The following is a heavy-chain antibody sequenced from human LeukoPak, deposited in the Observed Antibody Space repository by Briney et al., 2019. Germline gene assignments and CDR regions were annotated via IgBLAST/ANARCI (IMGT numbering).Heavy chain of an antibody. V-gene: IGHV3-7*01. CDR2: IKQDASET. J-gene: IGHJ4*02. D-gene: IGHD6-19*01. CDR1: GFIFGSFW. Sequence: PGGSLRLSCEASGFIFGSFWMNWVRQAPGKGLEWVANIKQDASETYYVDSVKGRFIISRDSPKNSLYLQLNSLRAEDTAIYYCARQGSYSSGWFFDYWGQGALVTVSS. CDR3: ARQGSYSSGWFFDY.